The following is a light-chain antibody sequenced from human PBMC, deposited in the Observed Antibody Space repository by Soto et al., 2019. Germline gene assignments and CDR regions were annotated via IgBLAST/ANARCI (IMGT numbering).Light chain of an antibody. CDR3: HQYSISIT. Sequence: EIVLTQSPGTLSLSPGERATLSCRASQSVSSNFLAWYQLRPGQAPRLLIYGSSSRATGIPDRFSGSGSGTAFTLTIGRLEPAGLAVSFCHQYSISITFGGGTRVEVK. CDR1: QSVSSNF. J-gene: IGKJ4*01. V-gene: IGKV3-20*01. CDR2: GSS.